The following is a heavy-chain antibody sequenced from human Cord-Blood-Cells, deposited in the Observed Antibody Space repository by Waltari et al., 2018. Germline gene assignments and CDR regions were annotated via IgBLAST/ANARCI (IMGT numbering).Heavy chain of an antibody. CDR2: INHSGST. CDR1: CGSFSGYY. D-gene: IGHD2-21*02. Sequence: QVQLQQWGAGLLKPSETLSLPCTVYCGSFSGYYWSWSRQPPGKGLEWIGEINHSGSTNYNPSLKSRVTISVDTSKNQFSLKLSSVTAADTAVYYCARTMVVTALEGYYFDYWGQGTLVTVSS. J-gene: IGHJ4*02. CDR3: ARTMVVTALEGYYFDY. V-gene: IGHV4-34*01.